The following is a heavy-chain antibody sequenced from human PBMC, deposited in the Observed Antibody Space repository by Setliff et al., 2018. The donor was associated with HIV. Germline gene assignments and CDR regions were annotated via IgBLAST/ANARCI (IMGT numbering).Heavy chain of an antibody. J-gene: IGHJ4*02. V-gene: IGHV3-74*01. CDR3: ARLPQDVRSSIDF. CDR2: INVDGSSI. Sequence: PGGSLRLSCAASGSTFTDYWMHWVRQVPGQGLVWVSRINVDGSSISYADSVKGRFTISRDNAKNTLFLQMNSLRAEDTAVYYCARLPQDVRSSIDFWGQGTLVTVSS. CDR1: GSTFTDYW. D-gene: IGHD6-6*01.